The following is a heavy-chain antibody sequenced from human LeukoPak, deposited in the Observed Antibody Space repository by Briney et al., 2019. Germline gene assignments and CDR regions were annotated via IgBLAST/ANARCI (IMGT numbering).Heavy chain of an antibody. Sequence: GASVKVSCKASGYTFTGYYMHWVRQAPGQGLEWMGWINPNSGATKYAQKFQGWVTMTRDTSISTAYMELSSLRSEDTAVYYCAAETYYYGSGSYGLGLQHWGQGTLVTVSS. CDR3: AAETYYYGSGSYGLGLQH. CDR2: INPNSGAT. J-gene: IGHJ1*01. CDR1: GYTFTGYY. V-gene: IGHV1-2*04. D-gene: IGHD3-10*01.